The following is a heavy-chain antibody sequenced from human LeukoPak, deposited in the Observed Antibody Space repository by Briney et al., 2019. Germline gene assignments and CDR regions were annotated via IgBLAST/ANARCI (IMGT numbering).Heavy chain of an antibody. Sequence: GGSLRLSCAASGFTFSSYWMNWVRQAPGKGLEWVANIKQDGSEKYYVDSVKGRFTISRDNAKNSLYLQMNSLRGEDTAVYYCARDWWGQTAAGTYYYYGMDVWGQGTTVTVSS. J-gene: IGHJ6*02. CDR1: GFTFSSYW. CDR3: ARDWWGQTAAGTYYYYGMDV. CDR2: IKQDGSEK. D-gene: IGHD6-13*01. V-gene: IGHV3-7*03.